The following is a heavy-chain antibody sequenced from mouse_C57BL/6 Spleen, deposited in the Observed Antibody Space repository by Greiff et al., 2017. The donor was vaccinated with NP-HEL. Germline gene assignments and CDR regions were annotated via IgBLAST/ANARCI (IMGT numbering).Heavy chain of an antibody. V-gene: IGHV5-4*01. D-gene: IGHD1-1*01. CDR2: ISDGGSYT. Sequence: EVQGVESGGGLVKPGGSLKLSCAASGFTFSSYAMSWVRQTPEKRLEWVATISDGGSYTYYPDNVKGRFTISRDNATNNLYLHMSHLKSEDTAMYYCARDHDYGSSLWFAYWGQGTLVTVSA. CDR1: GFTFSSYA. J-gene: IGHJ3*01. CDR3: ARDHDYGSSLWFAY.